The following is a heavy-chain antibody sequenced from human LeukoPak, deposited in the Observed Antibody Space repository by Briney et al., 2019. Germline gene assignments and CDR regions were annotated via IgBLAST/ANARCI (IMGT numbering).Heavy chain of an antibody. CDR3: ARAGGATPCDY. CDR2: INHSGST. V-gene: IGHV4-34*01. J-gene: IGHJ4*02. CDR1: GGSISTNY. Sequence: PSETLSLTCSVSGGSISTNYWSWIRQPPGKGLEWIGEINHSGSTNYNPSLKSRVTISVDTSKNQFSLKLSSVTAADTAVYYCARAGGATPCDYWGQGTLVTVSS. D-gene: IGHD1-26*01.